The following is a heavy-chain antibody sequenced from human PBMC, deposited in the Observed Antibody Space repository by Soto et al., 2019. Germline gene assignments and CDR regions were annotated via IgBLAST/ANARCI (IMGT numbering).Heavy chain of an antibody. CDR1: GFTFSSYA. Sequence: EVQLLESGGGLVQPGGSLRLSCAASGFTFSSYAMSWVRQAPGKGLEWVSAISGSGGSTYYADSVKGRFTISRDNSKNTLYLQMNSLRAEDTAVYYRVQWELQFYVYYYYGMDVWGQGTTVTVSS. D-gene: IGHD1-26*01. CDR3: VQWELQFYVYYYYGMDV. J-gene: IGHJ6*02. CDR2: ISGSGGST. V-gene: IGHV3-23*01.